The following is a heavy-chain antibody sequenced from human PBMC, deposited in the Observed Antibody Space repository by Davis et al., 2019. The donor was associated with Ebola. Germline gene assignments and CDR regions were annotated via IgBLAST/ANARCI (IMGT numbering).Heavy chain of an antibody. Sequence: HTGGSLRLSCAASGFAFSSYWMHWVRQAPGKGLVWVSRINSDGSSTSYADSVKGRFTISRDNAKNTLYLQMNSLRAEDTAVYYCARVIGFGELLYYGMDVWGKGTTVTVSS. J-gene: IGHJ6*04. CDR3: ARVIGFGELLYYGMDV. CDR1: GFAFSSYW. V-gene: IGHV3-74*01. D-gene: IGHD3-10*01. CDR2: INSDGSST.